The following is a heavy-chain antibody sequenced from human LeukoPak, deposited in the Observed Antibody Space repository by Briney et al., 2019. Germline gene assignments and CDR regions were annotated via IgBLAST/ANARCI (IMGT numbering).Heavy chain of an antibody. J-gene: IGHJ4*02. CDR3: ARSGSRGYGSDFDY. V-gene: IGHV1-69*04. CDR1: GGTFSSYA. D-gene: IGHD3-10*01. CDR2: IIPILGIA. Sequence: GASVKVSCKASGGTFSSYAISWVRQAPGQGLEWMGRIIPILGIANYAQKFQGRVTITADKSTSTAYMELSSLRSEDTAVYYCARSGSRGYGSDFDYWGQGTLVTVSS.